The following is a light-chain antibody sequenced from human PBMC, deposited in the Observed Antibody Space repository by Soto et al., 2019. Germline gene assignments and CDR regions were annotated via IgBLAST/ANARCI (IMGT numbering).Light chain of an antibody. Sequence: QPALTQPASVSGSPGQSITISCTGTSSDVGGYNYVSWYQQHPGKAHKLMIYDVSNRPSGVSNSFSGSKSGNTASLTISGLQAEDEADYYCSSYTSSSPAIVFGTGTKVTVL. CDR1: SSDVGGYNY. V-gene: IGLV2-14*01. J-gene: IGLJ1*01. CDR2: DVS. CDR3: SSYTSSSPAIV.